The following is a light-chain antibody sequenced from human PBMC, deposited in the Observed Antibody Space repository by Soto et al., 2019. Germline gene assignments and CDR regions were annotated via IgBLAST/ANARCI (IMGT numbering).Light chain of an antibody. V-gene: IGLV2-23*01. Sequence: QSALTQPASVSGSPGQSITISCTGTSSDVGSYNLASWYQQHPGKAPKLMIYEGSKRPSGVSNRFSGSKSGNTASLTISGLQAEDEADYYCCSYAGSQVFGGGTKVTVL. CDR2: EGS. J-gene: IGLJ2*01. CDR1: SSDVGSYNL. CDR3: CSYAGSQV.